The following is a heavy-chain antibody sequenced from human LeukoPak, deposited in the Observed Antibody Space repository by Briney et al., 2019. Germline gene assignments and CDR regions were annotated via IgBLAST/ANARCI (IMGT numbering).Heavy chain of an antibody. CDR1: GGTFSSYA. D-gene: IGHD2-2*01. CDR2: IIPIFDTA. CDR3: ASGIVVLPASYYYYMDV. J-gene: IGHJ6*03. V-gene: IGHV1-69*13. Sequence: SVKVSCKASGGTFSSYAFSWVRQAPGQGLEWMGGIIPIFDTANYVRKFQGRITITADESTSTAYMELRSLRSEDTAVYYCASGIVVLPASYYYYMDVWGKGTTVTVSS.